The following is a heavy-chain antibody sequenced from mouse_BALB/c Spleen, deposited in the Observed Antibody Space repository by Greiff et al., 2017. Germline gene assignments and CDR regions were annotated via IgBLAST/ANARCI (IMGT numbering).Heavy chain of an antibody. CDR2: IWAGGST. CDR3: ARGGYYYGSKGDAMDY. V-gene: IGHV2-9*02. CDR1: GFSLTSYG. Sequence: QVQLKESGPGLVAPSQSLSITCTVSGFSLTSYGVHWVRQPPGKGLEWLGVIWAGGSTNYNSALMSRLSISKDNSKSQVFLKMNSLQTDDTAMYYCARGGYYYGSKGDAMDYWGQGTSVTVSS. D-gene: IGHD1-1*01. J-gene: IGHJ4*01.